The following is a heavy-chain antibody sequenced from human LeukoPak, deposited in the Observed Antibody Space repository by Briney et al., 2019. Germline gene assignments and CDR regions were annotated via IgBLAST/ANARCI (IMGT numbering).Heavy chain of an antibody. D-gene: IGHD3-16*01. CDR3: ARGADTGSYGSLVYFDY. V-gene: IGHV1-46*01. CDR1: GYTFTSYY. Sequence: ASVKVSCKASGYTFTSYYMHWVRQAPGQGLEWMGIINPSVGSTSYAQKFQGRVTMTRGTSTSTVYMELSSLRSEDTAVYYCARGADTGSYGSLVYFDYWGQGTLVSVSS. CDR2: INPSVGST. J-gene: IGHJ4*02.